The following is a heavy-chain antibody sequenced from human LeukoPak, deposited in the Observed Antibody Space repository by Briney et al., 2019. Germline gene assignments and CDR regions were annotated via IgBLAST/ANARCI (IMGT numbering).Heavy chain of an antibody. V-gene: IGHV4-59*01. J-gene: IGHJ4*02. CDR2: IYYSGST. Sequence: SETLSLTCTVSGGSISSYYWSWIRQPPGKGLEWIGYIYYSGSTNYNPSLKSRVTISVDTSKNQFSLKLSSVTAADTAVYYCARGYGDLDYWGQGTLVTVSS. CDR3: ARGYGDLDY. D-gene: IGHD4-17*01. CDR1: GGSISSYY.